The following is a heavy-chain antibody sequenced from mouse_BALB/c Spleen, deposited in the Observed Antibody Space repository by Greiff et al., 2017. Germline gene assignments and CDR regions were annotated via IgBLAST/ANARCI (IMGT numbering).Heavy chain of an antibody. CDR2: INPSNGGT. J-gene: IGHJ3*01. Sequence: QVQLQQSGAELVRPGSSVKISCKASGYAFSSYYMYWVKQRPGQGLEWIGEINPSNGGTNFNEKFKSKATLTVDKSSSTAYMQLSSLTSEDSAVYYCTILYYDYDGFAYWGQGTLVTVSA. D-gene: IGHD2-4*01. CDR1: GYAFSSYY. V-gene: IGHV1S16*01. CDR3: TILYYDYDGFAY.